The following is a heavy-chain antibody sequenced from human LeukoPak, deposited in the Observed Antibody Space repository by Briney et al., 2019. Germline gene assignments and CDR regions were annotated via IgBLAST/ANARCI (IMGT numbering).Heavy chain of an antibody. V-gene: IGHV1-2*02. Sequence: ASVKVSCKASGYTFTGYYMHWVRQAPGQGLEWMGWINPNSGGTNYAQKFQGRVTMTRDTSISTAHMELSRLTSDDTAVYYCARVFRWGSPGAFDIWGQGTMVTVSS. CDR2: INPNSGGT. CDR3: ARVFRWGSPGAFDI. D-gene: IGHD3-16*01. J-gene: IGHJ3*02. CDR1: GYTFTGYY.